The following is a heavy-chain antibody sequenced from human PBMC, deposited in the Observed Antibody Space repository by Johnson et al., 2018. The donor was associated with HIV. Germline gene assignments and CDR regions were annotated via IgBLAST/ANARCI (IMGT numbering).Heavy chain of an antibody. CDR2: IYSGGTT. J-gene: IGHJ3*02. V-gene: IGHV3-66*01. CDR3: AKDMARWLQLSAFDI. CDR1: GFTVSSNY. D-gene: IGHD5-24*01. Sequence: VQLVESGGGVVQPGRSLRLSCAASGFTVSSNYMTWVRQAPGKRLEWVSVIYSGGTTYNADSVKGRFTISRDNSKNTLYLQMNSLRAEDTALYYCAKDMARWLQLSAFDIWGQGTMVTVSS.